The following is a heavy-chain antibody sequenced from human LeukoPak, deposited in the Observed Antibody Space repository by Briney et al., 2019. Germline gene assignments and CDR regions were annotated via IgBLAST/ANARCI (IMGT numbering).Heavy chain of an antibody. CDR2: ISYDGSNK. V-gene: IGHV3-30*04. CDR3: ARRGSYYGMDV. Sequence: GGSLRLSCAASGFTFSSYAMHWVRQAPGKGLEWVAVISYDGSNKYYADSVKGRFTISRDNSKNTLYLQMNSLRAEDTAVYYCARRGSYYGMDVWGQGTTVTVSS. CDR1: GFTFSSYA. D-gene: IGHD2-15*01. J-gene: IGHJ6*02.